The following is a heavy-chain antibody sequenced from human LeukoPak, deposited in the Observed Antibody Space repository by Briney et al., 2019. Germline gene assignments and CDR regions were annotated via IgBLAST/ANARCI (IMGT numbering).Heavy chain of an antibody. CDR3: ARGPRFGELLWHWFDP. D-gene: IGHD3-10*01. CDR2: IYYSGST. J-gene: IGHJ5*02. CDR1: GGSISSSSYY. V-gene: IGHV4-39*07. Sequence: ASETLSLTCTVSGGSISSSSYYWGWIRQPPGKGLEWIGSIYYSGSTYYNPSLKSRVTISEDTSKNQFSLKLRSVTAADTAVYYCARGPRFGELLWHWFDPWGQGTLVTVSS.